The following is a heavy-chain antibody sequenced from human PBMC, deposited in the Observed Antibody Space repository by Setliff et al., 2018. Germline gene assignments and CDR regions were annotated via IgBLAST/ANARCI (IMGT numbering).Heavy chain of an antibody. D-gene: IGHD3-10*01. Sequence: ASVKVSCKASGYTFTSYGISWARQAPGQGLEWMGWISAYNGNTNYAQKLQGRVTITRDESTSTAYMELSSLRSEDTAVYYCARDFGSGSYFNYYYYGMDVWGQGTTVTVSS. J-gene: IGHJ6*02. CDR1: GYTFTSYG. CDR2: ISAYNGNT. V-gene: IGHV1-18*01. CDR3: ARDFGSGSYFNYYYYGMDV.